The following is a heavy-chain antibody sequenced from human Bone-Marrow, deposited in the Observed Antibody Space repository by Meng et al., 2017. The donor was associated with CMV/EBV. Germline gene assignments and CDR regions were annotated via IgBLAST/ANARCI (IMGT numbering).Heavy chain of an antibody. CDR2: DDHRGDT. J-gene: IGHJ5*02. D-gene: IGHD5-18*01. CDR3: ARRVDTAMVTHFWFDP. Sequence: GSVSSSSWWGWVRQPPGKGMGGMGEDDHRGDTNKNQTLKRRVTISVDKSKNQFSLKLSSVTAADTAVYYCARRVDTAMVTHFWFDPWGQGTLVTVSS. CDR1: GSVSSSSW. V-gene: IGHV4-4*02.